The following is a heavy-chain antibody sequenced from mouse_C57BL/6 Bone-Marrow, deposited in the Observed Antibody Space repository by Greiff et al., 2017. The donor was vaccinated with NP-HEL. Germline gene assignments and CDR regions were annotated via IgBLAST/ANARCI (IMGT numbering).Heavy chain of an antibody. D-gene: IGHD2-4*01. J-gene: IGHJ3*01. CDR1: GFTFSDYG. CDR3: ARSGVYYDYGVSPWFAY. Sequence: EVQLVESGGGLVKPGGSLKLSCAASGFTFSDYGMHWVRQAPEKGLEWVAYISSGSSTIYYADTVKGRFTISRDNAKNTLFLQMTSLRSEDTAMYYGARSGVYYDYGVSPWFAYWGQGTLVTVSA. V-gene: IGHV5-17*01. CDR2: ISSGSSTI.